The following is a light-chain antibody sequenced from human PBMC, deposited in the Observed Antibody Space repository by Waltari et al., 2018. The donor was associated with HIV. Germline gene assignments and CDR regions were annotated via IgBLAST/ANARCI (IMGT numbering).Light chain of an antibody. J-gene: IGLJ2*01. V-gene: IGLV6-57*01. CDR2: EDN. Sequence: NFMLTQPHSVSASPGKTVTISCTRSSGSIASNYVQWYQQRPGSSPTTVISEDNQRPSGVPDRFSGSIDSSSNSASLTISGLKTEDEADYYCQSYDSSNPVVFGGGTKLTVL. CDR1: SGSIASNY. CDR3: QSYDSSNPVV.